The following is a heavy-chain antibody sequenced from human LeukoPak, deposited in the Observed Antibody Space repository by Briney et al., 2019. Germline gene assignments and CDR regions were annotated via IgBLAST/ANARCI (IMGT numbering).Heavy chain of an antibody. Sequence: SETLSLTCTVSGGSITGYYWSWIRQFPGEGLEWIGYIYYSGSTNYNPSLNSRLTISLDTSKNEFSLRLTSVTAADTAVYYCTRSLGVVIHGGMDVWGQGTTVTVSS. J-gene: IGHJ6*02. V-gene: IGHV4-59*01. CDR2: IYYSGST. CDR1: GGSITGYY. D-gene: IGHD3-3*01. CDR3: TRSLGVVIHGGMDV.